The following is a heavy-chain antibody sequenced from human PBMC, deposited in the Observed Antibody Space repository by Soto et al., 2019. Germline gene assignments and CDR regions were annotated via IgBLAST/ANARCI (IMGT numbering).Heavy chain of an antibody. CDR1: GGSISSGGYS. D-gene: IGHD3-22*01. CDR3: ARRAAYYYDSSGYYPYYFDY. CDR2: IYHSGST. Sequence: SETLSLTCAVSGGSISSGGYSWSWIRQPPGKGLEWIGYIYHSGSTYYNPSLKSRVTISVDRSKNQFSLKLSSVTAADTAVYYCARRAAYYYDSSGYYPYYFDYWGQGTLVTVSS. J-gene: IGHJ4*02. V-gene: IGHV4-30-2*01.